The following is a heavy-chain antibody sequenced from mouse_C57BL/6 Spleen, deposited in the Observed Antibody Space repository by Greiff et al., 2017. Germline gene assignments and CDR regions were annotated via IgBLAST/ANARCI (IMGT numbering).Heavy chain of an antibody. Sequence: EVNVVESGGDLVKPGGSLKLSCAASGFTFSSYGMSWVCPTPGKRLEWVGTISSGGSYTYYPDNVKGRFTISRDNAKNTLYLQMSSLQSEDTAMYYCARHPEYYGIDYWGQGTTLTVSS. CDR3: ARHPEYYGIDY. CDR1: GFTFSSYG. V-gene: IGHV5-6*01. CDR2: ISSGGSYT. D-gene: IGHD1-1*01. J-gene: IGHJ2*01.